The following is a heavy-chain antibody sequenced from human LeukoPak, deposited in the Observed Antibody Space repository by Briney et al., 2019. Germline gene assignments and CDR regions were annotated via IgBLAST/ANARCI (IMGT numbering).Heavy chain of an antibody. CDR2: IYHSGST. V-gene: IGHV4-30-2*01. J-gene: IGHJ4*02. Sequence: PSETLSLTCAVSGGSISSGGYSWRWIRQPPGKGVEWIGYIYHSGSTYYNPSLKSRVTISVDKSKNQFSLKLSSVTAADTAVYYCARHPELLWFGEPPYYFDYWGQGTLVTVSS. CDR1: GGSISSGGYS. D-gene: IGHD3-10*01. CDR3: ARHPELLWFGEPPYYFDY.